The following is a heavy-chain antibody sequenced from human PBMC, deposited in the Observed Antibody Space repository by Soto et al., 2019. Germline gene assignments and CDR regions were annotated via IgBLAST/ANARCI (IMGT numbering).Heavy chain of an antibody. Sequence: QVQLVQSGAEVKKPGASVKVSCKASGYTFTSYDINWVRQATGQGIEWMGWMNPNSGNTGYAQKFQGRVTMTRNTSISTADMELSSLRSEATAVYYCARVGDIAAAGTWVEYYYYYGMDVWGQGTTVTVSS. CDR3: ARVGDIAAAGTWVEYYYYYGMDV. J-gene: IGHJ6*02. CDR2: MNPNSGNT. D-gene: IGHD6-13*01. V-gene: IGHV1-8*01. CDR1: GYTFTSYD.